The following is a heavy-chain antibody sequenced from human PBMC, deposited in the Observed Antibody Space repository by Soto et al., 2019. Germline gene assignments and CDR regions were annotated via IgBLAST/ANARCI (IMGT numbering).Heavy chain of an antibody. V-gene: IGHV4-39*01. CDR2: IYYSGST. CDR3: ARHVYGSGSYYSYYYYYGMDV. J-gene: IGHJ6*02. CDR1: GGSIGRSSYY. D-gene: IGHD3-10*01. Sequence: SETLSLTSTVPGGSIGRSSYYWGGIRQPPGKGLEWIGSIYYSGSTYDNPSLKSRVTISVDTSKNQFSLKLSSVTAADTAVYYCARHVYGSGSYYSYYYYYGMDVWGQGTTVT.